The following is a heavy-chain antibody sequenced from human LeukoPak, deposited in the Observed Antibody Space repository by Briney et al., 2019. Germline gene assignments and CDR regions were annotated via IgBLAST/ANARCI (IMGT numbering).Heavy chain of an antibody. Sequence: GGSLRLSCTASGFTFSNHGMHWVRQAPGKGLEWVAFIRYDGITKYYADSVKGRFTISRDNSKNTLYLQMNSLRPEDTAVSYCAKTGSRGGTFRPSYYYYYMDVWGEGTTVTISS. CDR1: GFTFSNHG. CDR3: AKTGSRGGTFRPSYYYYYMDV. CDR2: IRYDGITK. D-gene: IGHD3-9*01. J-gene: IGHJ6*03. V-gene: IGHV3-30*02.